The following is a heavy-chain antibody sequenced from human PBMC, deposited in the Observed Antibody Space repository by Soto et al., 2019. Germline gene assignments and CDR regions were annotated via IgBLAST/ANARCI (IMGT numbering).Heavy chain of an antibody. CDR2: ISGSGGST. CDR1: GFTFSSYA. Sequence: PGGSLRLPCAASGFTFSSYAMSWGRQAPGKGLEWVSAISGSGGSTYYADSVKGRFTISRDNSKNTLYLQMNSLRAEDTAVYYCANFGGSGSYYKGPYYYYGMDVWGQGTTVTVSS. D-gene: IGHD3-10*01. J-gene: IGHJ6*02. CDR3: ANFGGSGSYYKGPYYYYGMDV. V-gene: IGHV3-23*01.